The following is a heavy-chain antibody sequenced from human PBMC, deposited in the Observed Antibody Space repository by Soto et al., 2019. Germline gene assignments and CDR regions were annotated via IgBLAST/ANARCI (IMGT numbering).Heavy chain of an antibody. V-gene: IGHV3-48*03. Sequence: GGSLRLSFAASGFTFSSYEMNWVRQAPGKGLEWVSYISSSGSTIYYADSVKGRFTISRDNAKNSLYLQMNSLRAEDTAVYYCARKYDFWSGYRRPLNYYGMDVWGQGTTVTVSS. D-gene: IGHD3-3*01. CDR2: ISSSGSTI. CDR1: GFTFSSYE. CDR3: ARKYDFWSGYRRPLNYYGMDV. J-gene: IGHJ6*02.